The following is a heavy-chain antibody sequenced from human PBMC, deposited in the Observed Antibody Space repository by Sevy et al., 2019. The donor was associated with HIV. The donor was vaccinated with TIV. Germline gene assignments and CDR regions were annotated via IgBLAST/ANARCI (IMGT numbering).Heavy chain of an antibody. Sequence: GGSLRLSCAASGFTFSTYSMNWVRQAPGKGLEWVSSISSTSSYIDYAYSVKGRFTISRDNAKNSLYLQMNNLRAEDTAVYYCARDYNSGWRKFNLSDPWGQGTLVTVSS. V-gene: IGHV3-21*01. CDR1: GFTFSTYS. CDR3: ARDYNSGWRKFNLSDP. CDR2: ISSTSSYI. J-gene: IGHJ5*02. D-gene: IGHD6-19*01.